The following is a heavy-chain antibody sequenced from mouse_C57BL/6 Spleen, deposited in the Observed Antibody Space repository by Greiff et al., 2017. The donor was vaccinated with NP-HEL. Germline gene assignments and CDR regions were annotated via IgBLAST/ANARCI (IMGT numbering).Heavy chain of an antibody. CDR3: ARRDYYGSRT. D-gene: IGHD1-1*01. Sequence: VQLQQSGAELVKPGASVKLSCKASGYTFTSYWMQWVKQRPGQGLEWIGEIDPSDSYTNYNQKFKGKATLTVDTSSSTAYMQLSSLTSEDSAVYYCARRDYYGSRTWGQGTTLTVSS. V-gene: IGHV1-50*01. CDR2: IDPSDSYT. J-gene: IGHJ2*01. CDR1: GYTFTSYW.